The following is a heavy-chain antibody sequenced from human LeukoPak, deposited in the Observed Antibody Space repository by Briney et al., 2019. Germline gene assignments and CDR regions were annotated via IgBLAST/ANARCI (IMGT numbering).Heavy chain of an antibody. D-gene: IGHD2-2*01. Sequence: ASVKVSCKASGYTFTSYHLHWVRQAPGQGLEWMGIINPSGGSTNYAQKFQGRVTMTRDTSTSTVYMELSSLRSEDTAVYYCAGSKDIVVVPAASYYYYYGMDVWGQGTTVTVSS. V-gene: IGHV1-46*01. CDR2: INPSGGST. CDR3: AGSKDIVVVPAASYYYYYGMDV. CDR1: GYTFTSYH. J-gene: IGHJ6*02.